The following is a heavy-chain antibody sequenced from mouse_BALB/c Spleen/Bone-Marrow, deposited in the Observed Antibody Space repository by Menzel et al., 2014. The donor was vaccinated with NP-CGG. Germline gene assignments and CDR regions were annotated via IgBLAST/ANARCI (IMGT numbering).Heavy chain of an antibody. CDR2: IYPGSGST. J-gene: IGHJ3*01. Sequence: VKLQESGAELVKPGTSVKLSCKASGYNFTSYWINWVKLRPGQGLEWIGDIYPGSGSTNYNEKFKSKATLTVDTSSSTAYMQLSSLASGDSALYYCARFSQLGLLAYWGQGTLVTVSA. CDR3: ARFSQLGLLAY. D-gene: IGHD3-1*01. CDR1: GYNFTSYW. V-gene: IGHV1-55*01.